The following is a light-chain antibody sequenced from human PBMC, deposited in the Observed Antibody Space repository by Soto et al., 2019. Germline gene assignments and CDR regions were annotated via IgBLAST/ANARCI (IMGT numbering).Light chain of an antibody. Sequence: PGERAALSCGASQSVSSNYLAWYQQKPGLAPRLLIYDASRRATGIPDRFSGSGSGTDFILSISRLEPEDFAVYYCQQYGSSPWTFGQGTKVDIK. CDR2: DAS. V-gene: IGKV3D-20*01. CDR1: QSVSSNY. J-gene: IGKJ1*01. CDR3: QQYGSSPWT.